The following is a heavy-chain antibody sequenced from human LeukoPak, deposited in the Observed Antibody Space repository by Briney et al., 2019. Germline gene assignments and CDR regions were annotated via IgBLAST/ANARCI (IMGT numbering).Heavy chain of an antibody. CDR3: ARGYSGSYSDYFDY. V-gene: IGHV4-38-2*01. CDR1: GYSISSGYY. J-gene: IGHJ4*02. Sequence: SETLSLTCAVSGYSISSGYYWGWIRQPPGKGLEWIGSIYHSGSTYYNPSLKSRVTISVDTSKNQFSLKLSSVTAADTAVYYCARGYSGSYSDYFDYWGQGTLVTVSS. D-gene: IGHD1-26*01. CDR2: IYHSGST.